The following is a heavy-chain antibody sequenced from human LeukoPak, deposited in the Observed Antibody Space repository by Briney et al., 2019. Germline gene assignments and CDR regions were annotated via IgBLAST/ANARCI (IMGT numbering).Heavy chain of an antibody. CDR3: ARVGVGYCSSTSCPKAPTNYYYYGMDV. CDR2: IIPIFGTA. J-gene: IGHJ6*04. Sequence: ASVKVSCKASGGTFSSYAISWVRQAPGQGLEWMGGIIPIFGTANYAQKFQGRVTITADESTSTAYMELSSLRSEDTAVYYCARVGVGYCSSTSCPKAPTNYYYYGMDVWGKGTTVTVSS. V-gene: IGHV1-69*01. CDR1: GGTFSSYA. D-gene: IGHD2-2*01.